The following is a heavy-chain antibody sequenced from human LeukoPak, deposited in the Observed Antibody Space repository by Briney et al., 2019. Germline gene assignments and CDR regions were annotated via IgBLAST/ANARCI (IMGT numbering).Heavy chain of an antibody. CDR1: GFTFSSYA. J-gene: IGHJ5*02. D-gene: IGHD1-1*01. CDR2: ISGSGGST. CDR3: AKKGERTTGKLTWFDP. V-gene: IGHV3-23*01. Sequence: PGGSLRLSRAACGFTFSSYAISWVRQAPGKGLEWASAISGSGGSTYYADSVKGRFTISRDNSKNTLYLQMNSLRAEDTAVYYCAKKGERTTGKLTWFDPWGQGTLVTVSS.